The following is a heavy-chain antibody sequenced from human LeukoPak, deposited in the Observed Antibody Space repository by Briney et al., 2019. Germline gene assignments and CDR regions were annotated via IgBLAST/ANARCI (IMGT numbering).Heavy chain of an antibody. D-gene: IGHD2-2*01. V-gene: IGHV1-18*01. CDR1: GYSFSSYG. CDR3: ARDRGILVPAALDY. Sequence: ASVKVSCETSGYSFSSYGITWVRQAPGQGLEWMGWINSQNGNTHYARKVQGRVNLATDTSTRTVSMELRSLRSDDTAVYYCARDRGILVPAALDYWGQGTLVTVSS. J-gene: IGHJ4*02. CDR2: INSQNGNT.